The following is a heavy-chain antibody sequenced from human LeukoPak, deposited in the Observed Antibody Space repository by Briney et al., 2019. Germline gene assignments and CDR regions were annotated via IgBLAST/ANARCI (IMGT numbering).Heavy chain of an antibody. CDR1: GGSISSYY. CDR3: ARLWFGELLEGGNWFDP. V-gene: IGHV4-34*01. D-gene: IGHD3-10*01. J-gene: IGHJ5*02. CDR2: INHSGST. Sequence: SETLSLTCTVSGGSISSYYWSWIRQPPGKGLEWIGEINHSGSTNYNPSLKSRVTISVDTSKNQFSLKLSSVTAADTAVYYCARLWFGELLEGGNWFDPWGQGTLVTVSS.